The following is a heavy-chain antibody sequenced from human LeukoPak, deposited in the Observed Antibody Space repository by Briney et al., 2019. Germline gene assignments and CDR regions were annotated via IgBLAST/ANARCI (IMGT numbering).Heavy chain of an antibody. CDR1: GGSISSYY. D-gene: IGHD3-9*01. Sequence: KPSETLSLTCTVSGGSISSYYWSWIRQPPGKGLEWIGYIYYSGSTNYNPSLKSRVTISVDTSKNQFSLKLSSVTAADTAVYYCARQDFDWFFDYWGQGTLVTVSS. V-gene: IGHV4-59*08. CDR3: ARQDFDWFFDY. J-gene: IGHJ4*02. CDR2: IYYSGST.